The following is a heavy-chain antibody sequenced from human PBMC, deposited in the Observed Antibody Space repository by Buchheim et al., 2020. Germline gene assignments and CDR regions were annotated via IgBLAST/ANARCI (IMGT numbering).Heavy chain of an antibody. CDR1: GFTFSSYA. V-gene: IGHV3-23*01. Sequence: EVQLLESGGGLVQPGGSLRLSCAASGFTFSSYAMGWVRQAPGKGLEWVSVISGSGGSTYYADSVKGRVTISRDNPTNTLYLQMNSLIAEDTAVYYCAKGGGITMVRGVRPIDYWGQGTL. CDR2: ISGSGGST. J-gene: IGHJ4*02. D-gene: IGHD3-10*01. CDR3: AKGGGITMVRGVRPIDY.